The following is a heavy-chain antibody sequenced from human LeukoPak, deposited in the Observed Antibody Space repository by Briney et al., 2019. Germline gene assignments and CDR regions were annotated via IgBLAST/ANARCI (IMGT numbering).Heavy chain of an antibody. D-gene: IGHD3-3*01. Sequence: GESLKISCKGSGYSFTSYWISWVRQMPGKGLEWMGRIDPSDSYTNYSPPFQGHVTISADKSISTAYLQWSSLKASDTAMYYCATVGTYYDFWSGYLGNWFDPWGQGTLVTVSS. CDR1: GYSFTSYW. V-gene: IGHV5-10-1*01. J-gene: IGHJ5*02. CDR2: IDPSDSYT. CDR3: ATVGTYYDFWSGYLGNWFDP.